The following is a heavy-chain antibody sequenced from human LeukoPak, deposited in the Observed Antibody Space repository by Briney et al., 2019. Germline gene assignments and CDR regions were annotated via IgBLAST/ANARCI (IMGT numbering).Heavy chain of an antibody. CDR2: ISSSSSYI. CDR3: ARDLVVVAATGGPWGFDP. D-gene: IGHD2-15*01. J-gene: IGHJ5*02. Sequence: KPGGSLRLSCAASGFTFSSHSMNWVRQAPGKGLEWVSSISSSSSYIYYADSVKGRFTISRDNAKNSLYLQMNSLRAEDTAVYYCARDLVVVAATGGPWGFDPWGQGTLVTVSS. CDR1: GFTFSSHS. V-gene: IGHV3-21*01.